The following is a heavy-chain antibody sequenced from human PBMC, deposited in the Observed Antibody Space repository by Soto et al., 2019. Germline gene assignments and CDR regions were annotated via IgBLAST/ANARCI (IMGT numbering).Heavy chain of an antibody. CDR3: TRTLVDTAMDPYYYYGMDV. CDR2: IRSKAYGGTT. J-gene: IGHJ6*02. Sequence: EVQLVESGGGLVQPGRSLRLSCTASGFTFGDYAMSWVRQAPGKGLEWVGFIRSKAYGGTTEYAASVKGRFTISRDDSISIAYLQMNSLKTEDTAVYYCTRTLVDTAMDPYYYYGMDVWGQGTTVTVSS. CDR1: GFTFGDYA. V-gene: IGHV3-49*04. D-gene: IGHD5-18*01.